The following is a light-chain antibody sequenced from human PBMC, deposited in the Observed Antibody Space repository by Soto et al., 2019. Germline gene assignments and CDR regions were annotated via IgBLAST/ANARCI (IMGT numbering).Light chain of an antibody. V-gene: IGKV3-15*01. J-gene: IGKJ2*01. CDR2: GVS. Sequence: SPSTLPLSPRERVTLSCRASQSVSSKLAWFQQKPGQAPSLLIYGVSTRATGVPVRFSGSGSGTEFTLTVNSLQSEDFAVYYCQQYNNWPHTFGQGTKV. CDR3: QQYNNWPHT. CDR1: QSVSSK.